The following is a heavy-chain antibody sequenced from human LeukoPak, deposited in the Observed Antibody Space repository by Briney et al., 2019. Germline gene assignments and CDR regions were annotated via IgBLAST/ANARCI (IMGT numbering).Heavy chain of an antibody. J-gene: IGHJ3*02. Sequence: PSETLSLTCAVSGGSISSSNWWSWVRQPPGKGLEWIGEIYHSGSTNYNPSLKSRVTISVDKSKNQFSLKLSSVTAADTAVYYCAREIFTVADAFDIWGQGTMVTVSS. CDR1: GGSISSSNW. CDR2: IYHSGST. D-gene: IGHD4-23*01. V-gene: IGHV4-4*02. CDR3: AREIFTVADAFDI.